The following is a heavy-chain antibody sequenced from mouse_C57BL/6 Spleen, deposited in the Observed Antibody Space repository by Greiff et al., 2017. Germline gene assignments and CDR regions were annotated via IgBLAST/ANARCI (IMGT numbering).Heavy chain of an antibody. Sequence: EVKLMESGAELVRPGASVKLSCTASGFNIKDDYMHWVKQRPEQGLEWIGWIDPENGDTEYASKFQGKATITADTSSNTAYLQLSSLTSEDTAVYYCTTNWDGDWFAYWGQGTLVTVSA. CDR1: GFNIKDDY. V-gene: IGHV14-4*01. J-gene: IGHJ3*01. CDR3: TTNWDGDWFAY. CDR2: IDPENGDT. D-gene: IGHD4-1*01.